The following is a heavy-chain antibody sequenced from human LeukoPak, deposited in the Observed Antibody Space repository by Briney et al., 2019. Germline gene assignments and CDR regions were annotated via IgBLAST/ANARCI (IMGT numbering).Heavy chain of an antibody. CDR2: IYYRGST. V-gene: IGHV4-61*05. CDR3: ASRTYYGSGPDY. D-gene: IGHD3-10*01. J-gene: IGHJ4*02. Sequence: SETLSLTCTVSGGSISSSSYYWGWIRQPPGRGLEWIGYIYYRGSTNYNPSLKSRVTISVETSKNQFSLRLTSVTAADTAMYFCASRTYYGSGPDYWGQGILVTVSS. CDR1: GGSISSSSYY.